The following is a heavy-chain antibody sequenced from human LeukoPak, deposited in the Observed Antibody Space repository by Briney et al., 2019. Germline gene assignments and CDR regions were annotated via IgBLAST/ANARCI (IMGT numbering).Heavy chain of an antibody. Sequence: SQTLSLTCAISVDSVSSNSVIWNWIRLSPSIGLEWLGRTYYRSTWYNDYAVSVRGRITVNPDTSKNQFSLHLNSVTPEDTAVYYCARRLTQYDCFDPWGQGILVTVSS. CDR3: ARRLTQYDCFDP. CDR2: TYYRSTWYN. V-gene: IGHV6-1*01. J-gene: IGHJ5*02. CDR1: VDSVSSNSVI. D-gene: IGHD2-2*01.